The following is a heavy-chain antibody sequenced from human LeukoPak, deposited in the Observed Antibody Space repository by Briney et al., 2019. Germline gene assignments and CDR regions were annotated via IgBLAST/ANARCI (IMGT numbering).Heavy chain of an antibody. D-gene: IGHD3-22*01. CDR3: VSRDSCGY. CDR2: ISSDGGRT. V-gene: IGHV3-64D*06. CDR1: GFTFSSCP. J-gene: IGHJ4*02. Sequence: PGGSLRLSCSASGFTFSSCPMHWVRQAPGKGLEYVSAISSDGGRTYYADSVKGRFTISRDNFKNTLYLQMSSLRAEDMAVYYCVSRDSCGYGSQGTLVTV.